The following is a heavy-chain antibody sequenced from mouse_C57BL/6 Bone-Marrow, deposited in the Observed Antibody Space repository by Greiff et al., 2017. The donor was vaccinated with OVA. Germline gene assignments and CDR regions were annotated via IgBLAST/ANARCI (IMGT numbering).Heavy chain of an antibody. CDR3: ARPEGYLY. Sequence: EVKLMESGGGLVKPGGSLKLSCAASGFTFSSYTMSWVRQTPEKRLEWVATISGGGGNTYYPDSVKGRFTISRDNAKNTLYLQMSSLRSEDTALYYCARPEGYLYWGQGTSVTVSS. J-gene: IGHJ4*01. CDR2: ISGGGGNT. D-gene: IGHD3-1*01. V-gene: IGHV5-9*01. CDR1: GFTFSSYT.